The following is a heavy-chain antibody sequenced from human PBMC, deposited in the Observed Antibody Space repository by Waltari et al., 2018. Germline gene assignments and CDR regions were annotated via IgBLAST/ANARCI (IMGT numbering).Heavy chain of an antibody. CDR1: GFTFSDHY. CDR3: ASSTTLDFDY. CDR2: TRNKANRYTK. V-gene: IGHV3-72*01. Sequence: EVQLVESGGGLVQPGGSLRLSCAASGFTFSDHYMDWVRQAPGKGLEWVGRTRNKANRYTKEYAAYVKGRFTISRDDSKNSLYLQMNSLKTEDTAVYYCASSTTLDFDYWGQGTLVTVSS. J-gene: IGHJ4*02.